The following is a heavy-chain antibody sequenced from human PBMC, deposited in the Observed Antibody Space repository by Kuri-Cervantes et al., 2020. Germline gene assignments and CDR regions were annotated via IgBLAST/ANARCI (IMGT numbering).Heavy chain of an antibody. CDR1: GYSFTSYW. Sequence: KVSCKGSGYSFTSYWIGWVRQMPGKGLEWMGIIYPGDSDTRYSPSFQGQVTISADKSISTAYLQWSSLKASDTAMYYCARLDYGDHGSSYYCYYMDVWGKGTTVTVSS. D-gene: IGHD4-17*01. CDR2: IYPGDSDT. V-gene: IGHV5-51*01. CDR3: ARLDYGDHGSSYYCYYMDV. J-gene: IGHJ6*03.